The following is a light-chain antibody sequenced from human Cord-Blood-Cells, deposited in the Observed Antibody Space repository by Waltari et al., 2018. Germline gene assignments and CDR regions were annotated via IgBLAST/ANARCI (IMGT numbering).Light chain of an antibody. CDR1: QSISSW. CDR2: KAS. V-gene: IGKV1-5*03. J-gene: IGKJ1*01. CDR3: QQYNSYSWT. Sequence: DIQMTQSPSTLSASVGDRDTITCRASQSISSWLAWYQQKPGKAPKILIYKASSLESGVPSRFSGSGSGTEFTLTISSLQPDDFATYYCQQYNSYSWTFGQGTKVEIK.